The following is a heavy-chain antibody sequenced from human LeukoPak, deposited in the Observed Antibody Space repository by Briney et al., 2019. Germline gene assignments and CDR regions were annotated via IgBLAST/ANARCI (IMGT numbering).Heavy chain of an antibody. J-gene: IGHJ4*02. D-gene: IGHD1-7*01. Sequence: PGGSLRLSCAASGFTFSSYAMSWVRQAPGKGLEWVSAIRGGGISTYYADSVKGRFTISRDNSKDTLYLQMNSLRAEDTAVYYCAKRSYYYNWNYVGSLDYWGQGTLVTVSS. CDR1: GFTFSSYA. CDR2: IRGGGIST. V-gene: IGHV3-23*01. CDR3: AKRSYYYNWNYVGSLDY.